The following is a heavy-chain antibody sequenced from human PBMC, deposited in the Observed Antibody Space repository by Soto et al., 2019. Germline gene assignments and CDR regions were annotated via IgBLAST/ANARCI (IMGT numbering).Heavy chain of an antibody. CDR1: GFTVSSNY. V-gene: IGHV3-66*04. CDR2: IYSGGST. D-gene: IGHD4-4*01. J-gene: IGHJ6*03. CDR3: ASHGYDYRNYYYYMDV. Sequence: EVQLVESGGGLVQPGGSLRLSCAASGFTVSSNYMSWVRQAPGKGLEWVSDIYSGGSTYYADSVKGRFTISRDQSTNSLYLQMNRLRAEDTAVYYCASHGYDYRNYYYYMDVWGNGTTVTVSS.